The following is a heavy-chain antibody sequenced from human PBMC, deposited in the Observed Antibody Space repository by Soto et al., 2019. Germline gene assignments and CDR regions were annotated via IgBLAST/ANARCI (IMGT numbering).Heavy chain of an antibody. D-gene: IGHD3-3*01. Sequence: ASVKVSCKASGYTFTGYYMHWVRQAPGQGLEWMGWINPNSGGTNYAQKFQGWVTMTRDTSISTAYMELSRLRSDDTAVYYCAREVVFGVVIRAYYFDYWGQGTLVTVSS. J-gene: IGHJ4*02. CDR3: AREVVFGVVIRAYYFDY. CDR2: INPNSGGT. CDR1: GYTFTGYY. V-gene: IGHV1-2*04.